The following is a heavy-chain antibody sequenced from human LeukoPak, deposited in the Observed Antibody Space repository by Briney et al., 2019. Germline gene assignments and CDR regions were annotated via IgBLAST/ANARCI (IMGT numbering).Heavy chain of an antibody. CDR2: IYSGGST. J-gene: IGHJ3*02. CDR1: GFTVSSNY. V-gene: IGHV3-53*01. CDR3: ARTKYYYDSSGYVPDAFDI. D-gene: IGHD3-22*01. Sequence: GGSLRLSCAASGFTVSSNYMSWVRQAPGKGLEWVSVIYSGGSTYYADSVKGRFTISRDNSKNTLYLQMNSLRAEDTAVYYCARTKYYYDSSGYVPDAFDIWGQGTMVTVSS.